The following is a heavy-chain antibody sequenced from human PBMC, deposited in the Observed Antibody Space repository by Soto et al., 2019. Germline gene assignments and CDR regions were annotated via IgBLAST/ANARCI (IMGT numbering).Heavy chain of an antibody. J-gene: IGHJ3*02. CDR3: ARDRDMITFGGVISPNDAFDI. CDR2: INPNSGGT. CDR1: GYTFTGYY. Sequence: QVQLVQSGAEVKKPGASVKVSCKASGYTFTGYYMHWVRQAPGQGLEWMGWINPNSGGTNYAQKFQGRVTMTRDTSISTAYMELSRLRSDDTAVYYCARDRDMITFGGVISPNDAFDIWGQGTMVTVSS. D-gene: IGHD3-16*02. V-gene: IGHV1-2*02.